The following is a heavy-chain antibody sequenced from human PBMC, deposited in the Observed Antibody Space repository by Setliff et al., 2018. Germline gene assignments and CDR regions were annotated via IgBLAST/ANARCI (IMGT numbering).Heavy chain of an antibody. CDR1: GYTLSNSI. CDR2: ISAYNGET. Sequence: ASVKVSCKASGYTLSNSILSWVRQAPGQGLEWMGWISAYNGETYFAQKFQDRITLTTDTSTNTGYLELRGLRSDDTAVYYCLRLVRYCTKIACQATSGDEVWGLGTLVTVSS. D-gene: IGHD2-8*01. CDR3: LRLVRYCTKIACQATSGDEV. J-gene: IGHJ4*02. V-gene: IGHV1-18*01.